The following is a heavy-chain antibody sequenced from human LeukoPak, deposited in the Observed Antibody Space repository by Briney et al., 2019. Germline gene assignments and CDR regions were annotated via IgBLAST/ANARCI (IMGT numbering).Heavy chain of an antibody. CDR1: GGSITSSNYY. CDR3: ATSGWYQTGVY. V-gene: IGHV4-39*07. D-gene: IGHD6-13*01. CDR2: IYYSGST. J-gene: IGHJ4*02. Sequence: SETLSLTCTVSGGSITSSNYYWGWIRQPPGKGLEWIGSIYYSGSTYYNPSLKSRVTISVDTSKNQFSLKVSSLTAADTAVYYCATSGWYQTGVYWGQGTLVTVSS.